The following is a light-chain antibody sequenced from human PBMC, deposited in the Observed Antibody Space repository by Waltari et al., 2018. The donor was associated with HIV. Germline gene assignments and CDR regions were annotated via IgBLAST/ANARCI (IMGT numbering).Light chain of an antibody. CDR2: WAS. CDR1: QSVLYSSNNKNY. V-gene: IGKV4-1*01. Sequence: DIVMTQSPDSLVVSLGEMAITISKSSQSVLYSSNNKNYLAWYQQRPGQPPKLLIYWASTRESGVPDRFSGSGSGTDFTLTISSLQAEDVAVYYCQQYYSTPLTFGGGTKVEIK. J-gene: IGKJ4*01. CDR3: QQYYSTPLT.